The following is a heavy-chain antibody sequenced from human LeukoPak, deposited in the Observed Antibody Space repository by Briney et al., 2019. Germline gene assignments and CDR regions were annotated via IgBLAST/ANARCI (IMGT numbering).Heavy chain of an antibody. CDR3: AKDPYPRSIAVAQSFDY. Sequence: GASVKVSCKASGYTFTGYYMHWVRRAPGQGLEWMGWINPNSGGTNYAQKFQGRVTMTRDTSISTAYMELSRLRSDDTAVYYCAKDPYPRSIAVAQSFDYWGQGTLVTVSS. CDR1: GYTFTGYY. D-gene: IGHD6-19*01. CDR2: INPNSGGT. V-gene: IGHV1-2*02. J-gene: IGHJ4*02.